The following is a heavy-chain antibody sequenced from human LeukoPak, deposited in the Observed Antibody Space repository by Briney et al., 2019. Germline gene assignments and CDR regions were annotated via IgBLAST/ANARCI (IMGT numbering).Heavy chain of an antibody. CDR3: ARHLGYYGSGSYYADY. D-gene: IGHD3-10*01. J-gene: IGHJ4*02. Sequence: KPSETLSLTCTVSGGSISSSSYYWGWIRQPPGKGLEWIGSIYYSGSTYYNPSLKSRVTISVDTSKNQFSLKLSSVTAADTAVYYCARHLGYYGSGSYYADYWGQGTLVTVSS. CDR2: IYYSGST. CDR1: GGSISSSSYY. V-gene: IGHV4-39*01.